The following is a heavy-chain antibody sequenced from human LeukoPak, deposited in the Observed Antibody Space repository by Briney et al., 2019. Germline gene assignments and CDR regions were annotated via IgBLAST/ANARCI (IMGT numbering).Heavy chain of an antibody. CDR3: ASVSELRTYYYDSSGRRDAFDI. CDR2: IYYSGST. CDR1: GGSISSYY. D-gene: IGHD3-22*01. Sequence: PSETLSLTCTVSGGSISSYYWSWIRQPPGKGLEWIGYIYYSGSTNYNPSLKSRVTISVDTSKNQFSLRLSSVTAADTAVYYCASVSELRTYYYDSSGRRDAFDIWGQGTMVTVSS. V-gene: IGHV4-59*01. J-gene: IGHJ3*02.